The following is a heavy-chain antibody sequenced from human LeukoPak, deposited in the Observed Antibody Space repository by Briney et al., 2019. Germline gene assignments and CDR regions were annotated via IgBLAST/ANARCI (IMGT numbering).Heavy chain of an antibody. D-gene: IGHD6-6*01. J-gene: IGHJ4*02. Sequence: SETLSLTCTVSGGSISNYYWYWIRQPPGKGLEWIGYIYYSGSTNYNPSLKSRVTISVDTSKNQFSLKLTSVTAADTAVYYCARCPYSSSTLFDYWGQGTLVTVSS. CDR2: IYYSGST. CDR3: ARCPYSSSTLFDY. CDR1: GGSISNYY. V-gene: IGHV4-59*01.